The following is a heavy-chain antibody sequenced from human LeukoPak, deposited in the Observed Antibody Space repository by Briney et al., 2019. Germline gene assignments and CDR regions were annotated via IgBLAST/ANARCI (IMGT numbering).Heavy chain of an antibody. Sequence: GGSLRLSCAASGFTFDDYAMHWVRQAPGKGLGWVSLISWEGGSTYYADSVKGRFTISRDNSKNSLYLQMNSLRPEDTALYYCAKDGVVAALGDNWFDPWGQGTLVTVSS. CDR2: ISWEGGST. D-gene: IGHD2-15*01. V-gene: IGHV3-43D*03. CDR1: GFTFDDYA. CDR3: AKDGVVAALGDNWFDP. J-gene: IGHJ5*02.